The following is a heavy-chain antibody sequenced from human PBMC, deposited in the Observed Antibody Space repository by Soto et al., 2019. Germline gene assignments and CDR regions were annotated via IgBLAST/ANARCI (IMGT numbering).Heavy chain of an antibody. J-gene: IGHJ4*02. CDR3: AKIYCDPADNSSCYSYFDS. CDR2: ISWNSGDI. CDR1: GFTFDDYA. D-gene: IGHD2-2*01. Sequence: EVQLVESGGGLVEPGRSLKLSCAASGFTFDDYAMHWVRQAPGKGLEWVSGISWNSGDIAYADSVKGRFTISRDNAKNSLYLQLNSLRTEDTDFYYCAKIYCDPADNSSCYSYFDSWGQGALVIVSS. V-gene: IGHV3-9*01.